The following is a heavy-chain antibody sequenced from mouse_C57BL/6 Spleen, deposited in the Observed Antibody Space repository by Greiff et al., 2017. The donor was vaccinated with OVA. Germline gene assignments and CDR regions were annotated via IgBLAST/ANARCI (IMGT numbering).Heavy chain of an antibody. CDR3: AREYGYYVGYFDY. CDR1: GYAFSSSW. D-gene: IGHD2-10*02. V-gene: IGHV1-82*01. CDR2: IYPGDGDT. J-gene: IGHJ2*01. Sequence: VKLMESGPELVKPGASVKISCKASGYAFSSSWMNWVKQRPGKGLEWIGRIYPGDGDTNYNGKFKGKATLTADKSSSTAYMQLSSLTSEDSAVYFCAREYGYYVGYFDYWGQGTTLTVSS.